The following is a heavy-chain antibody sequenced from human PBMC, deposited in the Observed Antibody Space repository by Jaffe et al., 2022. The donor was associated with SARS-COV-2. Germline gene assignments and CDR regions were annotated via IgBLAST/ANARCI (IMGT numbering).Heavy chain of an antibody. J-gene: IGHJ5*02. CDR1: GGSFSGYY. D-gene: IGHD3-10*01. Sequence: QVQLQQWGAGLLKPSETLSLTCAVYGGSFSGYYWSWIRQPPGKGLEWIGYIYYSGSTNYNPSLKSRVTISVDTSKNQFSLKLSSVTAADTAVYYCARDQYYGSGSYYIDNWFDPWGQGTLVTVSS. V-gene: IGHV4-34*11. CDR3: ARDQYYGSGSYYIDNWFDP. CDR2: IYYSGST.